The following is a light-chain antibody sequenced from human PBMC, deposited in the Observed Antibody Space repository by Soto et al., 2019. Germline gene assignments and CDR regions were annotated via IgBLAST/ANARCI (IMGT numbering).Light chain of an antibody. CDR3: QRYNSAPHT. J-gene: IGKJ2*01. CDR2: AAS. Sequence: DIPMTQSPSSLSASVGDRVTITCRASQGISNYLAWYQQTPGKVPRLLIYAASTLQSGVPSRFSGSGSGTDFTLTISSLQPEDVATYYCQRYNSAPHTFGQGTKLEIK. V-gene: IGKV1-27*01. CDR1: QGISNY.